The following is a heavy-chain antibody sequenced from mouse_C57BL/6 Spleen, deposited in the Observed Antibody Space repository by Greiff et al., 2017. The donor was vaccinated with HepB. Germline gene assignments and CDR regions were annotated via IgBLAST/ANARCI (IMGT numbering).Heavy chain of an antibody. CDR2: IRNKANNHAT. Sequence: EVMLVESGGGLVQPGGSMKLSCAASGFTFSDAWMDWVRQSPEKGLEWVAEIRNKANNHATYYAESVKGRFTISRDDSKSSVYLQMNSLRAEDTGIYYCTCYDGYSHWYFDVWGTGTTVTVSS. J-gene: IGHJ1*03. D-gene: IGHD2-3*01. CDR3: TCYDGYSHWYFDV. CDR1: GFTFSDAW. V-gene: IGHV6-6*01.